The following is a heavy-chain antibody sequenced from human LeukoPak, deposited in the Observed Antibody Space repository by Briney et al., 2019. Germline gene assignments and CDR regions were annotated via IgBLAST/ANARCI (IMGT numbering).Heavy chain of an antibody. Sequence: GSLRLSCAASGFTFSNAWMSWIRQPPGKGLEWIGEINHSGSTNYNPSLKSRVTISVDTSKNQFSLKLSSVAAADTAVYYCARVGYGGNSGFRVYNWFDPWGQGTLVTVSS. J-gene: IGHJ5*02. CDR3: ARVGYGGNSGFRVYNWFDP. CDR1: GFTFSNAW. CDR2: INHSGST. D-gene: IGHD4-23*01. V-gene: IGHV4-34*01.